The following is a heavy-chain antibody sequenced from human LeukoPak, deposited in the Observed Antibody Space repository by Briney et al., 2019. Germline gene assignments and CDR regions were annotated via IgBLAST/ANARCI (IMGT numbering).Heavy chain of an antibody. J-gene: IGHJ3*02. D-gene: IGHD3-3*01. CDR2: ISSDGSST. CDR3: ARGAFGVYAFDI. Sequence: GGSLRLSCAASGFTLSSYWTHWVRHAPGKGLVWVSRISSDGSSTSYADSVKGRFTISRDNAKNTLYVQMNSLRVEDTAVYYCARGAFGVYAFDIWGQGTMVTVSS. V-gene: IGHV3-74*01. CDR1: GFTLSSYW.